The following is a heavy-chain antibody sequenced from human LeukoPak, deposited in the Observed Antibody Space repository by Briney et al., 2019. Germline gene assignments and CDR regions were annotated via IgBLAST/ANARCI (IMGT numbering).Heavy chain of an antibody. Sequence: SGTLSLTCTVSGDSINSLDLWSWVRQPPGKGLEWIGEMYLSGTTHSNPSVKSRVTLSIDKSKNQFFLNLSSVTAADTAVYYCAGLVGRYSSGLYYYYFDYWGQGTLVTVSS. CDR3: AGLVGRYSSGLYYYYFDY. V-gene: IGHV4-4*02. CDR2: MYLSGTT. D-gene: IGHD3-22*01. CDR1: GDSINSLDL. J-gene: IGHJ4*02.